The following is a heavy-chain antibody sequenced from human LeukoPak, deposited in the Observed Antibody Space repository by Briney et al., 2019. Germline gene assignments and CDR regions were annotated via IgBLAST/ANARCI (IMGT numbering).Heavy chain of an antibody. V-gene: IGHV3-66*01. CDR3: ARDCGGDCYYGY. D-gene: IGHD2-21*02. Sequence: PGGSLRLSCAASGFTVTNGYMSWVRQAPGRGLEWVSVIYAGGSTYYADSVKGRFTVSRDNSKNTLYLQMNSLGAEDTAVYYCARDCGGDCYYGYWGQGTLVTVSS. CDR1: GFTVTNGY. J-gene: IGHJ4*02. CDR2: IYAGGST.